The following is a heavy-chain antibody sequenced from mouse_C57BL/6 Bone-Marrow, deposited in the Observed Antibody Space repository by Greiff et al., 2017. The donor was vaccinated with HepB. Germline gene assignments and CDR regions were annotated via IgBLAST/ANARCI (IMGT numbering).Heavy chain of an antibody. CDR3: ARYRYDFDY. D-gene: IGHD2-12*01. J-gene: IGHJ2*01. CDR2: IFPRSGNT. Sequence: VQLQQSGAELARPGASVKLSCKASGYTFTSYGISWVKQRTGQGLEWIGEIFPRSGNTYYNEKFNGKATLTADKSSSTAYMELRSLTSENSAVYLSARYRYDFDYWGKGTTLTVSS. V-gene: IGHV1-81*01. CDR1: GYTFTSYG.